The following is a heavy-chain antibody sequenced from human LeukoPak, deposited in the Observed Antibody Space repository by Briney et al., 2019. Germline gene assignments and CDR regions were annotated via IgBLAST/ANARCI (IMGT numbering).Heavy chain of an antibody. CDR3: ARGLWFGDENPPYSDY. Sequence: SETLSLTCTVSGGSISSYYWSWIRQPAGKGLEWIGRIYTSGSTNYNPSLKSRVTISVDTSRNQFSLNLSSVTAAATAVYYCARGLWFGDENPPYSDYWGQGILVTVSS. D-gene: IGHD3-10*01. V-gene: IGHV4-4*07. CDR1: GGSISSYY. J-gene: IGHJ4*02. CDR2: IYTSGST.